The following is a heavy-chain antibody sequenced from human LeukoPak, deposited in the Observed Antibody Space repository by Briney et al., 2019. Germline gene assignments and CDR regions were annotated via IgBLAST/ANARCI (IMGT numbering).Heavy chain of an antibody. CDR2: INPNSGGT. Sequence: ASVKVSCKASGYTFTGYYMHWVRQAPGQGLEWMGWINPNSGGTNYAQKFQGWVTMTRDTSISTAYMELSRLRSDDTAVYYCARGAEGVPNWFDPWGQGTLVTVSS. CDR1: GYTFTGYY. J-gene: IGHJ5*02. V-gene: IGHV1-2*04. CDR3: ARGAEGVPNWFDP. D-gene: IGHD3-10*01.